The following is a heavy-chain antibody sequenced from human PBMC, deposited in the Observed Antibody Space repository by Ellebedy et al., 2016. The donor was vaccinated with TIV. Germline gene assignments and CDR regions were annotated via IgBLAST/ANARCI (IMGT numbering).Heavy chain of an antibody. CDR3: ARQGAWLCSGGTCHSDYYYGLDV. J-gene: IGHJ6*02. D-gene: IGHD2-15*01. V-gene: IGHV4-61*03. CDR1: GGSISDSSGSHY. Sequence: MPSETLSLTCTVSGGSISDSSGSHYWRWIRQSPEKGLEWIGYIFSNGNTDYNPSLKNRVTISLDTSKTHFSRKLSSVTAADTAVYYCARQGAWLCSGGTCHSDYYYGLDVWGPGTTVTVSS. CDR2: IFSNGNT.